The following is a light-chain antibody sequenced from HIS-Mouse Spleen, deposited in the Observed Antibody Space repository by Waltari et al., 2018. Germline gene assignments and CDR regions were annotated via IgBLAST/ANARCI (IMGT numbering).Light chain of an antibody. J-gene: IGLJ2*01. Sequence: SYELTQPPSVSVSPGQTARITCPGDALPKKYAYWYQQKSGQAPVLVIDEDSKRPSGIPEGFSGSSSGTMATLTISGAQVEDEADYYCYSTDSSGNHRVFGGGTKLTVL. CDR3: YSTDSSGNHRV. CDR1: ALPKKY. V-gene: IGLV3-10*01. CDR2: EDS.